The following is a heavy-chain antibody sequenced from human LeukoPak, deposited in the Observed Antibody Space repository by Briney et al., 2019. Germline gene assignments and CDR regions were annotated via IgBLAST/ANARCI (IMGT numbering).Heavy chain of an antibody. V-gene: IGHV1-2*02. J-gene: IGHJ4*02. CDR1: GYTFTGYY. CDR2: INPNSGAT. D-gene: IGHD2/OR15-2a*01. CDR3: ARSDEYASEYYLDY. Sequence: ASVKVSCKASGYTFTGYYMSWVRQAPGQGFEWMGWINPNSGATNYVQKFQGRVTMPRDTSITTVYMEVSGLTFDDTAVYYCARSDEYASEYYLDYWGQGTLVTVSS.